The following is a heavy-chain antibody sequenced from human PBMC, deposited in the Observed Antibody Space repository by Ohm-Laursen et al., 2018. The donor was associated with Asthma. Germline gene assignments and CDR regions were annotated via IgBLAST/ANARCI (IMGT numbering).Heavy chain of an antibody. Sequence: SVKVSCKASGGTFSSYAISWVRQAPGQGLEWMGGIIPIFGTANYAQKFQGRVTITADESTSTAYMELSSLRSEDTAVYYCARVSPGSSGWYAPFIDYWGQGTLVTVSS. J-gene: IGHJ4*02. CDR1: GGTFSSYA. D-gene: IGHD6-19*01. V-gene: IGHV1-69*13. CDR3: ARVSPGSSGWYAPFIDY. CDR2: IIPIFGTA.